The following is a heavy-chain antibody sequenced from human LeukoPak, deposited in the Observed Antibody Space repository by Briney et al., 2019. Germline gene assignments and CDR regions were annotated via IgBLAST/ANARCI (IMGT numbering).Heavy chain of an antibody. CDR1: GFTFSNAW. Sequence: GGSLRHSCAASGFTFSNAWMSWVRQAPGKGLEWVGRIKSKPDGGAIDYAAPVKGRFIISRDDSKDMLYLQMNSLKTEDTGVYYCTRDKLELRQFDYWGQGTLVTVSS. D-gene: IGHD1-26*01. CDR2: IKSKPDGGAI. CDR3: TRDKLELRQFDY. V-gene: IGHV3-15*01. J-gene: IGHJ4*02.